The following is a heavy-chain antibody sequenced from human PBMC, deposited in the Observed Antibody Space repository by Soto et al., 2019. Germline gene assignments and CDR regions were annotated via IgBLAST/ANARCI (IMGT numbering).Heavy chain of an antibody. CDR3: AKVDWGQGYYGMDV. CDR1: GFTFSSYG. J-gene: IGHJ6*02. CDR2: ISYDGSNK. D-gene: IGHD7-27*01. Sequence: GGSLRLSCAASGFTFSSYGMHWVRQAPGKGLEWVAVISYDGSNKYYADSVKGRFTISRDDSKNTLYLQMNSLRAEDTAVYYCAKVDWGQGYYGMDVWGQGTTVTVSS. V-gene: IGHV3-30*18.